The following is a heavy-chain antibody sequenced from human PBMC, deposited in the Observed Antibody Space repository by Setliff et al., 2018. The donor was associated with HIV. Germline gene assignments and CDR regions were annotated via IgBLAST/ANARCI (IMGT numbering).Heavy chain of an antibody. CDR3: ARQQGDSRGFYPHFDY. J-gene: IGHJ4*02. CDR2: IYYTGNT. D-gene: IGHD3-3*01. Sequence: SETLSLTCTVSGVSVSGTAYYWAWIRQPPGRGLEWIGNIYYTGNTYYNSSLKSRISMSMVASKKQISLKLSAVSAADTAVYYCARQQGDSRGFYPHFDYWGQGRLVTVSS. V-gene: IGHV4-39*01. CDR1: GVSVSGTAYY.